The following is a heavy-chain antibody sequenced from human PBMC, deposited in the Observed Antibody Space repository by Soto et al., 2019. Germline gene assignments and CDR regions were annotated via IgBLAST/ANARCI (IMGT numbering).Heavy chain of an antibody. V-gene: IGHV4-31*03. Sequence: QVQLQESGPGLVKPSQTLSLTCTVSGGSISSGGYYWSWIRQHPGKGLEWIGYIYYSGSTYYNPSLRSRVTISVDTSKNQFSLKLSSVTAADTAVYYCARERYGSGSYFDYWGQGTLVTVSS. D-gene: IGHD3-10*01. CDR3: ARERYGSGSYFDY. CDR1: GGSISSGGYY. J-gene: IGHJ4*02. CDR2: IYYSGST.